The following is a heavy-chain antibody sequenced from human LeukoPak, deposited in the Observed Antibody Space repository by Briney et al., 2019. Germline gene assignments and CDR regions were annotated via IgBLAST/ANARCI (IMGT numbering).Heavy chain of an antibody. V-gene: IGHV4-59*01. CDR2: ISYSGST. J-gene: IGHJ4*02. D-gene: IGHD3-10*01. CDR1: DGSISDYY. CDR3: ARDNYGSGNLIY. Sequence: PSETLSLTCSVSDGSISDYYWSWIRQPPGKGLEWIGHISYSGSTTYNPSLKSRVTISVSTSKNQFSLRLSSVTAADTAVYYCARDNYGSGNLIYGGRGPLVTVPS.